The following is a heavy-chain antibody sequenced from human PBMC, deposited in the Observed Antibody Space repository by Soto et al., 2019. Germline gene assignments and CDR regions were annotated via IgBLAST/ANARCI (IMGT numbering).Heavy chain of an antibody. D-gene: IGHD2-2*01. CDR2: IWNDGRNK. CDR1: GFTFSTYG. Sequence: QVQLVESGGGVVQPGRSLRLSCAASGFTFSTYGMHWVRQAPGKGLEWVAVIWNDGRNKFYADSVKGRFTISRDNSKSTLYLQMNSLRAEDTAVYYCVRSIVVGGSLDYWVHGSLVTVSS. J-gene: IGHJ4*01. V-gene: IGHV3-33*01. CDR3: VRSIVVGGSLDY.